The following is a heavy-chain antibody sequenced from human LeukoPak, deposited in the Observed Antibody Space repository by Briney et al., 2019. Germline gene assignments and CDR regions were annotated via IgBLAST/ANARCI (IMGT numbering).Heavy chain of an antibody. V-gene: IGHV5-51*01. CDR3: AGSRSGSYSNFDY. CDR1: GYSFTSYW. J-gene: IGHJ4*02. Sequence: GESLKISCKGSGYSFTSYWIGWVRQMPGKGLEWMGIIYPGASDTRYSPSFQGQVTISADKSISTAYLQWSSLKASDTAMYYCAGSRSGSYSNFDYWGQGTLVTVSS. CDR2: IYPGASDT. D-gene: IGHD1-26*01.